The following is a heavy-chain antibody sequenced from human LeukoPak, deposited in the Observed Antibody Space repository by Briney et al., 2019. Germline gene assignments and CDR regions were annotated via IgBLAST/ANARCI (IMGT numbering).Heavy chain of an antibody. CDR2: IYYSGST. CDR3: AREAITNRTVV. CDR1: GGSISSYY. V-gene: IGHV4-59*01. Sequence: SETLSLTCPGSGGSISSYYWSWIRQPPGKGLEWIGYIYYSGSTNYNPSLKSRVTISVDTSKNQFSLKLSSVTAADTAVYYCAREAITNRTVVWGQGTLVTVSS. D-gene: IGHD4-23*01. J-gene: IGHJ4*02.